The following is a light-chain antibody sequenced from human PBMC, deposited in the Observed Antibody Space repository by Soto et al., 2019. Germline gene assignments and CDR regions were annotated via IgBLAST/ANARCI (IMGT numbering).Light chain of an antibody. CDR1: QSLVHSNGYNY. CDR2: LGS. J-gene: IGKJ3*01. Sequence: DIVMTQSPLSLPVTPGEPASISCRSSQSLVHSNGYNYLDWYLQKPGQSPQLLIYLGSNRASGVPDMFSGSGAGKDFTLNISRVEAEDVGVYYCKQALPPLAFGTGTKVDIK. V-gene: IGKV2-28*01. CDR3: KQALPPLA.